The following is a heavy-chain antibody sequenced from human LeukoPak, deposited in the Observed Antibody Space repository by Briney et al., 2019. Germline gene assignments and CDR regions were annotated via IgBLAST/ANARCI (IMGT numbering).Heavy chain of an antibody. CDR1: GFTVSSNY. J-gene: IGHJ4*02. CDR2: IYSGGST. Sequence: PGGSLRLSCAAAGFTVSSNYMSWGRQAPGKGLEWVSVIYSGGSTSYPDSVKGRFTISRDNSKNTLYLQMNSLRAEDTAVYYCARYCSGGSCYDWGQGPLVTVSS. V-gene: IGHV3-66*01. CDR3: ARYCSGGSCYD. D-gene: IGHD2-15*01.